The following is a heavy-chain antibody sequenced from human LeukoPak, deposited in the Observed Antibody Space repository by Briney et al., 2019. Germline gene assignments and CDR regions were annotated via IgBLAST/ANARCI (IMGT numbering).Heavy chain of an antibody. CDR1: GASIISYH. Sequence: SETLSLTCSVSGASIISYHWSWVRQPPGKGLEWIGFVHYSGSTNYNPSLKSRVTISADTSKNQFSLSLTSVTAADTAIYYCMRRDTGWNYSDYWGQGILVTVSS. D-gene: IGHD6-19*01. J-gene: IGHJ4*02. CDR3: MRRDTGWNYSDY. CDR2: VHYSGST. V-gene: IGHV4-59*08.